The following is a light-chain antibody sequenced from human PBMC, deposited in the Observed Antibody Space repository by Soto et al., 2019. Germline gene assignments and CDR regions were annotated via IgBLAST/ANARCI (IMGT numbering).Light chain of an antibody. J-gene: IGLJ1*01. V-gene: IGLV2-14*01. CDR3: SSSTSSSTLDV. Sequence: QSVLTQPASVSGSPGQSITISCTGTSSDVGGFNYVSWYQQHPGKAPNLMIYDVSNRPSGVSDRFSGSTSGNTASMTISGLQSEDEADYYCSSSTSSSTLDVFGTGTKLTVL. CDR1: SSDVGGFNY. CDR2: DVS.